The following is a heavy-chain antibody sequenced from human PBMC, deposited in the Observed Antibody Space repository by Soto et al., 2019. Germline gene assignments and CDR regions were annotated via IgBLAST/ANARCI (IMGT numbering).Heavy chain of an antibody. Sequence: GQSLRISCKGSEYSCTSYWIGWMRQMPGKGLEWMGIIYPGDSDTRYSPSFQGQVTISADKSISTAHLQWSSLKASDTAMYYCARHRSSSFTVVPDYWGQGTLVTVSS. CDR3: ARHRSSSFTVVPDY. J-gene: IGHJ4*02. CDR1: EYSCTSYW. V-gene: IGHV5-51*01. D-gene: IGHD6-13*01. CDR2: IYPGDSDT.